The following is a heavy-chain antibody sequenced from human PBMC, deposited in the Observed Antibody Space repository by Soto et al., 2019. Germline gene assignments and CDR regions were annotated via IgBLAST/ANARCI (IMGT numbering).Heavy chain of an antibody. Sequence: PGGSLRLSCAASGFTVSSNYMSWVRQAPGKGLEWVSVIYSGGSTYYADSVKGRFTISRDNSKNTLYLQMNSLRAEDTAVYYCARGPYYDFWSGYYTGFDYWGQGPLVTVSS. CDR2: IYSGGST. D-gene: IGHD3-3*01. V-gene: IGHV3-53*01. CDR1: GFTVSSNY. J-gene: IGHJ4*02. CDR3: ARGPYYDFWSGYYTGFDY.